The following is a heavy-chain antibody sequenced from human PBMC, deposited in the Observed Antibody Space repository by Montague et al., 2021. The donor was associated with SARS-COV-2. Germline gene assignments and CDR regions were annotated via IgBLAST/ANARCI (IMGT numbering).Heavy chain of an antibody. CDR3: ARGAPGY. CDR1: GGSFSDYH. Sequence: SETLSLTCAVYGGSFSDYHWTWIRQSPGEELEWIGQINYGGSTKYNPSLKSRVTISIDTSKNQFSLKLTSVTAADTAVYYCARGAPGYWGQGTLVTASS. D-gene: IGHD1-1*01. CDR2: INYGGST. J-gene: IGHJ4*02. V-gene: IGHV4-34*01.